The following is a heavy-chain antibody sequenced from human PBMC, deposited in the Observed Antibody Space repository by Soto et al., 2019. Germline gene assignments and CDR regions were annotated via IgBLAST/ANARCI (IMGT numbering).Heavy chain of an antibody. CDR2: INHSGST. J-gene: IGHJ4*02. D-gene: IGHD5-18*01. CDR1: GGSFSGYY. Sequence: KPSETLSLTCAVYGGSFSGYYWSWIRQPPGKGLEWIGEINHSGSTNYNPSLKSRVTISVDTSKNQFSLKLSSVTAADTAVYYCARARGYSYGGDFDYWGQGTLVTVSS. CDR3: ARARGYSYGGDFDY. V-gene: IGHV4-34*01.